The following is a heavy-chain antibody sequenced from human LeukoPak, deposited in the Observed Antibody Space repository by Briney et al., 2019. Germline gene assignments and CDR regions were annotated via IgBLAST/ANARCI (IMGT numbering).Heavy chain of an antibody. D-gene: IGHD3-22*01. CDR1: GYTFTCYY. V-gene: IGHV1-2*04. J-gene: IGHJ4*02. CDR3: AREEWDYYDSSGYYYFDY. Sequence: ASVKVSCKASGYTFTCYYMHWVRQAPGQGLEWMGWINPNSGGANYAQKFQGWVTMTRDTSISTAYMELSRLRSDDTAVYYCAREEWDYYDSSGYYYFDYWGQGTLVTVSS. CDR2: INPNSGGA.